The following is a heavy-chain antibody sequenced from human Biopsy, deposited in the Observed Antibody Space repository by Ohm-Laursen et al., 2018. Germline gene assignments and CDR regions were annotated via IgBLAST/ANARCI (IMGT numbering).Heavy chain of an antibody. CDR1: GFTFSSYG. Sequence: SLRLSCSASGFTFSSYGMHWVRQAPGKGLEWVSLISNDGDIKYSADSMEGRFTISRDNSRNTLFLQINSLKAEDTAVYYCAKDRFPYTSGYSSVFEYWGQRTLVTVSS. J-gene: IGHJ4*02. D-gene: IGHD3-22*01. CDR2: ISNDGDIK. CDR3: AKDRFPYTSGYSSVFEY. V-gene: IGHV3-30*18.